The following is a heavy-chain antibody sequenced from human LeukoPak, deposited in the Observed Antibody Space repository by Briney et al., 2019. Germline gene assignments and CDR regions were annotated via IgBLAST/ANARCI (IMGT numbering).Heavy chain of an antibody. CDR3: ARVSSSWKFGDAFDI. D-gene: IGHD6-13*01. Sequence: PGRSLRLSCTASGFTFGDYAMNWVRQAPGKGLEWISYISSSGSTIYYADSVKGRFTISRDNAKKSLYLQMNSLRAEDTAVYYCARVSSSWKFGDAFDIWGQGTMVTVSS. J-gene: IGHJ3*02. CDR2: ISSSGSTI. V-gene: IGHV3-48*03. CDR1: GFTFGDYA.